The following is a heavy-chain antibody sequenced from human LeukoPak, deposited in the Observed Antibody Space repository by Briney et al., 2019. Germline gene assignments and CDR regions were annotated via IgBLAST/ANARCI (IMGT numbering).Heavy chain of an antibody. CDR2: IYYSGST. V-gene: IGHV4-30-4*01. Sequence: PSETLSLTCTVSGGSISSGDYYWSWIRQPPGKGLEWIGYIYYSGSTYYNPSLKSRVTISVDTSKNQFSLKLSSVTAADTAVYYCAREGGNREIDYWGQGTLVTVSS. D-gene: IGHD1-26*01. CDR1: GGSISSGDYY. J-gene: IGHJ4*02. CDR3: AREGGNREIDY.